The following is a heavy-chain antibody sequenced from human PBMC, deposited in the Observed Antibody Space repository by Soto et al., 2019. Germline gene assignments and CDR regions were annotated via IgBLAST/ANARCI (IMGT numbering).Heavy chain of an antibody. CDR1: GGSISSYY. CDR2: IYYSGST. D-gene: IGHD3-22*01. CDR3: ARGRGVLITPIDV. J-gene: IGHJ4*02. V-gene: IGHV4-59*01. Sequence: ETLPLTCTVSGGSISSYYWSWIRQPPGKGLEWIGYIYYSGSTNYNPSLKSRVTISVDTSKNQFSLKLSSVTAADTAVYYCARGRGVLITPIDVWGQGTLVTVSS.